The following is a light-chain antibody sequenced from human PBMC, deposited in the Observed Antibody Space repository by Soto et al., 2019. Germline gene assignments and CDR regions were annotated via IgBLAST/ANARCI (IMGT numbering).Light chain of an antibody. J-gene: IGKJ5*01. CDR2: AAS. CDR3: QQYNSAPLT. CDR1: PGIINY. Sequence: EIQMTQSPSSLSASVGGRVTISCRASPGIINYLAWYQQKPGKVPKLLIYAASTLQSGVPSRFSGSGSGTEFTLTISSLQPEDVATYYCQQYNSAPLTFGQGTRLEIK. V-gene: IGKV1-27*01.